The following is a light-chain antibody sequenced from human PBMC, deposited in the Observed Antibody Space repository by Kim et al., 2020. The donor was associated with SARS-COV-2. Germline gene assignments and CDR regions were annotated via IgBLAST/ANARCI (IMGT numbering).Light chain of an antibody. CDR2: GAS. CDR1: QSVSSSY. V-gene: IGKV3-20*01. CDR3: QQYGSSPRT. Sequence: EMVLTQSPGPLSLSPGERATLSCRASQSVSSSYLAWYQQKPGQAPRLLIYGASSRATGIPDRFSGSGSGTDFTLTISRLEPEDFAVYYCQQYGSSPRTFGQGTKVDIK. J-gene: IGKJ1*01.